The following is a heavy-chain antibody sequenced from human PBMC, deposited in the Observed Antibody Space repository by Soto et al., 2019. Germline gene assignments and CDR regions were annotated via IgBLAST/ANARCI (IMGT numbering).Heavy chain of an antibody. CDR2: ISYDVSNK. J-gene: IGHJ6*02. CDR1: GFTFSSYG. CDR3: AKEIRWYLSSYYYGMDV. Sequence: PGGSLRLSCAASGFTFSSYGMHWVRQAPGKGLEWVAVISYDVSNKYYADSVKGRFTISRDNSKNTLYLQMNSLRAEDTAVYYCAKEIRWYLSSYYYGMDVWGQGTTVTVSS. D-gene: IGHD6-13*01. V-gene: IGHV3-30*18.